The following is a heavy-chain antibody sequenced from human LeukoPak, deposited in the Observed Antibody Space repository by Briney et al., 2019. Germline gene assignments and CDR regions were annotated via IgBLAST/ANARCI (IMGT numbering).Heavy chain of an antibody. CDR2: IKQEGSEK. Sequence: GGSLRLSCAASGFTFSSYWMSWVRQAPGKGLEWVANIKQEGSEKYYVDSVKGRFTISRDNAKNSLYLQMNSLRAEDTAVYYCARVADCSGGSCYSGVVYFDYWGQGTLVTVSS. D-gene: IGHD2-15*01. J-gene: IGHJ4*02. CDR1: GFTFSSYW. V-gene: IGHV3-7*01. CDR3: ARVADCSGGSCYSGVVYFDY.